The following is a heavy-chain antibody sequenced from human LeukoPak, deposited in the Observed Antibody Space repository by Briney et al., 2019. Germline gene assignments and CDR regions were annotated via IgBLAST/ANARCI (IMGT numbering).Heavy chain of an antibody. J-gene: IGHJ4*02. CDR1: GGSISSYY. CDR3: AHSSGWSGYYFDY. V-gene: IGHV4-59*08. CDR2: IYHSGST. D-gene: IGHD6-19*01. Sequence: SETLSLTCTVSGGSISSYYWSWIRQPPGKGLEWIGYIYHSGSTNYNPSLKSRVTISVDTSKKHFSLKLSSVTAADTAVYYCAHSSGWSGYYFDYWGQGTLVTVSS.